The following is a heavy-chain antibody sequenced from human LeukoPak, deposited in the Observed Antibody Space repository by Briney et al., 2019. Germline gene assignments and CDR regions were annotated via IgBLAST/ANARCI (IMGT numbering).Heavy chain of an antibody. CDR2: IYYSGST. Sequence: PSQTLSHTCTVSGGSISSGGYYWSWIRQHPGKDLEWIGYIYYSGSTYYNPSLKSRVTISVDTSKNQFSLKLSSVTAADTAVYYCARHAVDSSGFDYWGQGTLVTVSS. D-gene: IGHD6-19*01. J-gene: IGHJ4*02. V-gene: IGHV4-31*03. CDR3: ARHAVDSSGFDY. CDR1: GGSISSGGYY.